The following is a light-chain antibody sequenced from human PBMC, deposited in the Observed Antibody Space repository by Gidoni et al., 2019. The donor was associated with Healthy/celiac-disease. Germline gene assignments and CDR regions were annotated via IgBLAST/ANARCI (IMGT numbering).Light chain of an antibody. Sequence: QSVLTQSPSVSGPSGQRVTISCTGSRANIGAGYDVHWYQQLPGTAPKLLIYGNSNRPSGVPDRCSGSKSGTSASLAITGLHAEDEADYYCQSYDSSLSGSVVFGGGTKLTVL. CDR2: GNS. J-gene: IGLJ2*01. CDR1: RANIGAGYD. V-gene: IGLV1-40*01. CDR3: QSYDSSLSGSVV.